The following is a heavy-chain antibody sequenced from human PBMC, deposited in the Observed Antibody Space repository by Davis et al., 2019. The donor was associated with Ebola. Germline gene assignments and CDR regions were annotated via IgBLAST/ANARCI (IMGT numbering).Heavy chain of an antibody. CDR1: GYTLTELS. Sequence: ASVKVSCKVSGYTLTELSIHWVRQAPGKGLEWMGNFDPEDGEAIYAQRFQDRVTMTTDTSPSTAYMELRSLRSDDTAVYYCARGLLGYCTNGVCYTGDYWGQGTLVTVSS. J-gene: IGHJ4*02. V-gene: IGHV1-24*01. D-gene: IGHD2-8*01. CDR2: FDPEDGEA. CDR3: ARGLLGYCTNGVCYTGDY.